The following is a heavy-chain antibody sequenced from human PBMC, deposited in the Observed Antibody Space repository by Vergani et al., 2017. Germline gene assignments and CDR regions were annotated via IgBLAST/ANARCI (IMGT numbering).Heavy chain of an antibody. D-gene: IGHD2-8*01. CDR3: ARGLWDCTHIRCSPPSY. CDR2: ISGSSSYV. Sequence: VNLVGSGGGVVQPGGSLRLSCAASGFSFSSYCMNWVRQAPGKGLEWVASISGSSSYVFYRDSVEGRFTITRDNAKKSVYLQMNSLRAEDTAMYFCARGLWDCTHIRCSPPSYWGQGTQVTVSS. V-gene: IGHV3-21*01. CDR1: GFSFSSYC. J-gene: IGHJ4*02.